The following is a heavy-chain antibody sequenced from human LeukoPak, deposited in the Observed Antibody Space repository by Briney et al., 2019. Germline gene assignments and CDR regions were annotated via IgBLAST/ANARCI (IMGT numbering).Heavy chain of an antibody. CDR1: GGSFSGYY. J-gene: IGHJ5*02. CDR3: ARMYSWGGWFDP. V-gene: IGHV4-34*01. D-gene: IGHD1-1*01. Sequence: PSETLSLTCAVYGGSFSGYYWSWIRQPPGKGLEWIGEINHSGSTNYNPSLKSRVTISVDTSKNQFSLKLSSVTAADTAVYYCARMYSWGGWFDPWGQGTLVTVSS. CDR2: INHSGST.